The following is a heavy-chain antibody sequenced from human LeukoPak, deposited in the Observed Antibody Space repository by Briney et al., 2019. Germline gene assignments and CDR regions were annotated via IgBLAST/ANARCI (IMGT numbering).Heavy chain of an antibody. CDR1: GLTVTNNY. CDR2: LYSNGHT. V-gene: IGHV3-66*01. D-gene: IGHD4-17*01. J-gene: IGHJ4*02. CDR3: TYGDYPLTY. Sequence: GGSLRLSCAASGLTVTNNYWHWVRQPPGKGPEWISLLYSNGHTKYADSVKGRFTFSRDNSKNTLYLQMNGLRAEDTAVYYCTYGDYPLTYWGQGTLVSVSS.